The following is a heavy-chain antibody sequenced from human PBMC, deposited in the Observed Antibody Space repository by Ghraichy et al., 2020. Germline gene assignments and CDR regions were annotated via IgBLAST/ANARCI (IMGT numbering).Heavy chain of an antibody. Sequence: ASVKVSCKASGYTFTGYYIHWVRQAPGQGLEWMGWINPNSGDSNYAQKFLGRVTMTRDSSISTAYMDLRRLRSDDTAVYYCARDGRPTPKYYYDSSAFQNWGQVSLVTVSP. CDR3: ARDGRPTPKYYYDSSAFQN. CDR2: INPNSGDS. V-gene: IGHV1-2*02. CDR1: GYTFTGYY. J-gene: IGHJ4*02. D-gene: IGHD3-22*01.